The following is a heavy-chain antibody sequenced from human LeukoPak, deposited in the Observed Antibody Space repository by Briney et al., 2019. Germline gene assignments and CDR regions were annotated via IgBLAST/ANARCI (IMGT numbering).Heavy chain of an antibody. Sequence: GGSLRLSCAASGFTFSSYAMSWVRQAPGKGLEWVSAISGSGGSTYYADSVKGRFTISRDNSKNTLYLQMNSLRAEDTAVYYCAKDDICSSTSCYHIPRNENYMDVWGKGTTVTVSS. D-gene: IGHD2-2*01. CDR3: AKDDICSSTSCYHIPRNENYMDV. CDR2: ISGSGGST. V-gene: IGHV3-23*01. J-gene: IGHJ6*03. CDR1: GFTFSSYA.